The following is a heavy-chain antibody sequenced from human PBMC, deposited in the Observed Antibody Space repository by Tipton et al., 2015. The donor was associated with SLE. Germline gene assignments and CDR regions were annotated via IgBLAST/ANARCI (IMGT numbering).Heavy chain of an antibody. CDR3: AKDGAGYSSGWYGGYYYGMDV. Sequence: SLRLSCAASGFSLSGSRMTWVRQAPGQGLEWVATISSSSNFRYYADSLNGRFIISRDNAKNSLFLHMHSLTVDDTAVYYCAKDGAGYSSGWYGGYYYGMDVWGQGTTVTVSS. D-gene: IGHD6-19*01. CDR1: GFSLSGSR. J-gene: IGHJ6*02. CDR2: ISSSSNFR. V-gene: IGHV3-21*03.